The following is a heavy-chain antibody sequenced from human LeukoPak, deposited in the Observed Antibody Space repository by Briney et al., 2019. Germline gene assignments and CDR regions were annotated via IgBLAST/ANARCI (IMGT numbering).Heavy chain of an antibody. D-gene: IGHD3-10*01. CDR2: IYSGGST. Sequence: GGSLRLSCAASGFTFSSNSMNWVRQAPGKGLEWVSVIYSGGSTYYADSVKGRFTISRDNSKNTLYLQMNSLRAEDTAVYYCAREYGSGSYWSPTWGQGTLVTVSS. J-gene: IGHJ5*02. V-gene: IGHV3-66*01. CDR1: GFTFSSNS. CDR3: AREYGSGSYWSPT.